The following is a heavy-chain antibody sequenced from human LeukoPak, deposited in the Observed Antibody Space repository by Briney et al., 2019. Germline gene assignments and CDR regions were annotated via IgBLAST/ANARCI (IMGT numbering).Heavy chain of an antibody. CDR1: GGSISSGGYY. CDR3: ARVGAAAGPDY. CDR2: IYYSGSA. V-gene: IGHV4-31*03. Sequence: PSETLSLTCTVSGGSISSGGYYWSWIRQHPGKGLELIGYIYYSGSAYYNPSLKSRVTISVDTSKNHFSLKLSSVTAADTAVYYCARVGAAAGPDYWGQGNLVTVSS. J-gene: IGHJ4*02. D-gene: IGHD6-13*01.